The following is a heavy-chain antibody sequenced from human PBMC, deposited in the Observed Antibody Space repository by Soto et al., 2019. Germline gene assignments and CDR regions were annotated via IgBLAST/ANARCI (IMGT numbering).Heavy chain of an antibody. Sequence: ASVKVSCKASGGTFSSYTISWVRQAPGQGLEWMGRIIPILGIANYAQKFQGRVTITADKSTSTAYMELSSLRSEDTAVYYCARDKGSIWFDPWGQGTLVTVSS. CDR3: ARDKGSIWFDP. CDR1: GGTFSSYT. J-gene: IGHJ5*02. V-gene: IGHV1-69*04. CDR2: IIPILGIA.